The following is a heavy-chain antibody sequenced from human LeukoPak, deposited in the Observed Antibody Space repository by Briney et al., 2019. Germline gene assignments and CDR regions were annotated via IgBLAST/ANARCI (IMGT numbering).Heavy chain of an antibody. Sequence: KPSETLSLTCTVSGGSISSYYWSWIRQPPGKGLEWIGYIYYSGSTNYNPSLKSRVTISVDTSKNQFSLKLSSVTAADTAVYYCARAVGTNFYYYYYMDVWGKGTTVTISS. CDR3: ARAVGTNFYYYYYMDV. D-gene: IGHD1-7*01. V-gene: IGHV4-59*01. CDR2: IYYSGST. J-gene: IGHJ6*03. CDR1: GGSISSYY.